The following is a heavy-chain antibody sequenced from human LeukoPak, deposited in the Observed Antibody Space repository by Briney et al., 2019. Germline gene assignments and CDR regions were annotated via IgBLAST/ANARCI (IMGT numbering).Heavy chain of an antibody. D-gene: IGHD2-15*01. J-gene: IGHJ4*02. CDR2: LYYSGRT. CDR1: GGSISSYY. Sequence: SETLSLTCTVSGGSISSYYWSWLRQPPGKGLEWFGYLYYSGRTNYNPSLKSRVTISVDTSKNQFSLKLRSVTAADAAVYYGARGAPTSSYSPHLDYWGQGTLVTVSS. CDR3: ARGAPTSSYSPHLDY. V-gene: IGHV4-59*01.